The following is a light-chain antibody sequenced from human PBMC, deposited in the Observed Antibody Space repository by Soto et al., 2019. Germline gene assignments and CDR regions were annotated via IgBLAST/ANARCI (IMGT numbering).Light chain of an antibody. CDR2: TTN. Sequence: QSVLTQPHSASGTPGQRVTISCSGSSSNIGTSSVHWFQQLPGTAPKLLISTTNQRPSGVPDRFSGSKAGTSASLAISGLQSEDEADYSWPAWNAGLNGHVFGTGTKVTVL. CDR3: PAWNAGLNGHV. V-gene: IGLV1-44*01. J-gene: IGLJ1*01. CDR1: SSNIGTSS.